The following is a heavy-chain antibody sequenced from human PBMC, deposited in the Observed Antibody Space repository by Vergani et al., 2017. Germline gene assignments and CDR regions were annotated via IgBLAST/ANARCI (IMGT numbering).Heavy chain of an antibody. J-gene: IGHJ4*02. V-gene: IGHV4-34*01. D-gene: IGHD5-12*01. CDR3: ARFRGPDIVGTAFDF. Sequence: QVQLQQWGAGLLRPSETLSLTCGVYGGSFSGYYWSWIRQPPRKGLEWIGEINHSRSTNYNPSLKSRVTISVDTSKTQFSLRLNSVTAADTAVYYCARFRGPDIVGTAFDFWAQGTLVTVSS. CDR2: INHSRST. CDR1: GGSFSGYY.